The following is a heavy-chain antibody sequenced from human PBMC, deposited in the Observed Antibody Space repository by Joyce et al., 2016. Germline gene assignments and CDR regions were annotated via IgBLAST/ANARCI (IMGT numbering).Heavy chain of an antibody. V-gene: IGHV4-34*01. CDR3: ARSQWLAPLMY. CDR1: GGPFRGFV. Sequence: QVQLQQWGAGLLKPSETLSLTCAVSGGPFRGFVWTWVRQPPGKGLEWIGDINNSGGTNYNPSFKTRVTFSVDTSKNQFSLKLTSLSAADTAVYYCARSQWLAPLMYWGQGTPVTVSS. D-gene: IGHD6-19*01. CDR2: INNSGGT. J-gene: IGHJ4*02.